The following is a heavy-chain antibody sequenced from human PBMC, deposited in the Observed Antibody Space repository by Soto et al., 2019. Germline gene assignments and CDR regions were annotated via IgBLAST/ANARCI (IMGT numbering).Heavy chain of an antibody. CDR1: GGSINSGDYY. CDR3: ARGPHDFLSGLWYFDS. J-gene: IGHJ4*02. Sequence: QVQLQESGPGLVKPSQTLSLTCSVSGGSINSGDYYCNWIRQPPGKGLEWIGYIYYDGSTYYNPSHESRVTISVDTSKNQFSLKLSSVTAADTAVYYWARGPHDFLSGLWYFDSWGQGTLVTVSS. V-gene: IGHV4-30-4*01. CDR2: IYYDGST. D-gene: IGHD3-3*01.